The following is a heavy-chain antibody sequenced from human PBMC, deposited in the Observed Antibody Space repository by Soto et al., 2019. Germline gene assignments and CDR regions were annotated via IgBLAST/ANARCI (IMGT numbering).Heavy chain of an antibody. J-gene: IGHJ4*02. V-gene: IGHV3-66*01. CDR1: GFTVITSY. CDR2: INNEANT. Sequence: GGSLRLSCAASGFTVITSYMSWVLQAPWKGLECVSVINNEANTYYVDSVKGRFTISRDNSRNTLYLQMNSLAAEDTAVYYCARSEKLGGIFGLLDLWGQGTVDIVSS. CDR3: ARSEKLGGIFGLLDL. D-gene: IGHD3-3*02.